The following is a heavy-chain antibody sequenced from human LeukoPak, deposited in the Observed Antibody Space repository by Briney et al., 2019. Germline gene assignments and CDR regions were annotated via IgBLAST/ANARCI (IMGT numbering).Heavy chain of an antibody. CDR3: ARAGVSYQLSNWFDP. CDR2: INSDGSST. J-gene: IGHJ5*02. CDR1: GFTFSSYW. V-gene: IGHV3-74*01. D-gene: IGHD1-26*01. Sequence: GGSLRLSCAASGFTFSSYWMHWVRQAPGKGLVWVSRINSDGSSTSYADSVKGRFTISRDNAKNTLYLQMNSLRAEDTAVYYCARAGVSYQLSNWFDPWGQGTLVTVSS.